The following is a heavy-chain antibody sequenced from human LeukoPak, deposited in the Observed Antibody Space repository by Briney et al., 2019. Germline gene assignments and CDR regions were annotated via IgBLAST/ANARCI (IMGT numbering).Heavy chain of an antibody. J-gene: IGHJ3*02. CDR1: GFTVNRNY. D-gene: IGHD4/OR15-4a*01. V-gene: IGHV3-48*03. CDR3: AGSAAVVLTRMVAFDI. Sequence: PGGSLRLSCAASGFTVNRNYMNWVRQAPGKGLEWVSYITSSGNTIYYADSVRGRFTISRDNAKNSLYLQMNSLRAEDTAVYYCAGSAAVVLTRMVAFDIWGQGTMVTVSS. CDR2: ITSSGNTI.